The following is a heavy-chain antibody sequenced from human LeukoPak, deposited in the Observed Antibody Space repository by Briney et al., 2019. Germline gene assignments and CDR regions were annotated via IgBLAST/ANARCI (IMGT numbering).Heavy chain of an antibody. Sequence: SQTLSLTCTVSGGSISSGGYYWSWLRQHPGKGLEWIGYIYYSGSTYYNPSLKSRVTISVDTSKNQFSLKLSSVTAADTAVYYCARLRGETYYYYYYYMDVWGKGTTVTVSS. J-gene: IGHJ6*03. CDR2: IYYSGST. D-gene: IGHD3-16*01. CDR1: GGSISSGGYY. CDR3: ARLRGETYYYYYYYMDV. V-gene: IGHV4-31*03.